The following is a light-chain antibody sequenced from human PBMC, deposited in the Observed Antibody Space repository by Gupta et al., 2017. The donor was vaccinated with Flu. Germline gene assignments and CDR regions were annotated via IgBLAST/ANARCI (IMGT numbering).Light chain of an antibody. CDR1: SIRNSY. J-gene: IGLJ3*02. Sequence: QTVRSTCQGDSIRNSYACCYQHQPAQAHALVILVNNIRPSGIPDRFSCSSSGNTDSSTLTGAQAEDEADYYYYARDNTDNHQWVFGGGTKLTVL. V-gene: IGLV3-19*01. CDR3: YARDNTDNHQWV. CDR2: VNN.